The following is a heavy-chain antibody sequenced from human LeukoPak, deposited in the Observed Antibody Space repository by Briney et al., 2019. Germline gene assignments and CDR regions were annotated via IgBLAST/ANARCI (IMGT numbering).Heavy chain of an antibody. V-gene: IGHV3-7*01. J-gene: IGHJ4*02. CDR1: GFTFSNYW. CDR3: ARDKDVGATLLDY. Sequence: GGSLRLSCAASGFTFSNYWMSWVRETPGKGLEWVANINQDGSEKYSVDSVKGRFTISRDNSKNSLYLHMNSLRAEDTAVYYCARDKDVGATLLDYWGQGTLVTVSS. D-gene: IGHD1-26*01. CDR2: INQDGSEK.